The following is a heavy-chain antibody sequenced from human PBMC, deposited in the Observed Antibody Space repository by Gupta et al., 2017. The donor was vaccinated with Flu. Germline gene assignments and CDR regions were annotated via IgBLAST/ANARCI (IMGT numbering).Heavy chain of an antibody. CDR2: LKPKSGDT. J-gene: IGHJ4*02. V-gene: IGHV1-2*02. Sequence: QVQMVQSGAEMREPGASVKVSCKASGYTFTDYYLHWVRQAPGQGLEWMGWLKPKSGDTSYAQKFQGRVTMTRDTSISTAYMDLNILTSDDTAVYYCSRGRTYDGSGFSGYWGQGTLVTVSS. CDR1: GYTFTDYY. D-gene: IGHD3-22*01. CDR3: SRGRTYDGSGFSGY.